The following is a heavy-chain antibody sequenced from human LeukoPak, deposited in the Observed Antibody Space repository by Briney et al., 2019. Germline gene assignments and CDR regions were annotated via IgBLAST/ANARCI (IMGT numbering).Heavy chain of an antibody. D-gene: IGHD3-10*01. CDR2: INPNSGGT. CDR3: ARDLFRGSTNYGMDV. Sequence: GASVKVSCKASGYTFTGYYMHWVRQAPGQGLEWMGWINPNSGGTSYAQKFQGRVTMTRDTSISTAYMELSRLRSDDTAVYYSARDLFRGSTNYGMDVWGQGTTVTVSS. J-gene: IGHJ6*02. V-gene: IGHV1-2*02. CDR1: GYTFTGYY.